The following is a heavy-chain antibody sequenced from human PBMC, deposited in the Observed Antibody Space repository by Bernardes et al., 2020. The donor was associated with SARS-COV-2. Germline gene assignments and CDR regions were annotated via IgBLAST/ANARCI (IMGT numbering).Heavy chain of an antibody. CDR3: ARDPLDYYFDS. Sequence: SLRLSCAASGFTFSHYNMHWVRQAPGKGLEWVAVISYDAKNEYYADSVKGRFTISRDNFKNTVYLQMNSLRAEDTAVYYCARDPLDYYFDSWGQGTLVTVSS. CDR1: GFTFSHYN. J-gene: IGHJ4*02. CDR2: ISYDAKNE. V-gene: IGHV3-30*03.